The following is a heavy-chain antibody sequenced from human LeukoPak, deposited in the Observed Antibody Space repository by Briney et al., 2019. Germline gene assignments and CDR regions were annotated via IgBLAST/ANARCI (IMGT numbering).Heavy chain of an antibody. CDR1: GYSFTSYW. V-gene: IGHV5-51*01. CDR3: AGLHLSSGYVGY. CDR2: IYPGDSDT. D-gene: IGHD5-18*01. J-gene: IGHJ4*02. Sequence: HGESLKISCKGSGYSFTSYWIGWVRQMPGKGLEWMGIIYPGDSDTRYSPSFQGQVTVSADKSISTASLQRSSLKASETAMFYWAGLHLSSGYVGYWGQGTLVTVSS.